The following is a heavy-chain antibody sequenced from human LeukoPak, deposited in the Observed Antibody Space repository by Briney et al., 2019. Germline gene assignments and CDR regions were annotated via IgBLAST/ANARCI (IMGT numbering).Heavy chain of an antibody. D-gene: IGHD2-2*02. V-gene: IGHV3-74*01. J-gene: IGHJ3*02. CDR3: ARDEPAAIMSAFDI. CDR2: INSDGSST. CDR1: GFTFSSYW. Sequence: GGSLRLSCAASGFTFSSYWMHWVRQAPGKGLVWVSRINSDGSSTNYADSVKGRFTISRDNAKNTLYLQMNSLRVEDTAVYYCARDEPAAIMSAFDIWGQGTMVTVSS.